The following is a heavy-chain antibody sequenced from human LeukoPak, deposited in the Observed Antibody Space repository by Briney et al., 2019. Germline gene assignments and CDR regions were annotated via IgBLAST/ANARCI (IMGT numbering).Heavy chain of an antibody. V-gene: IGHV3-30-3*01. Sequence: GRSLRLSCAPSGFTFSSYPMHWVRQARGKGVEWVAVISYDESNKYYADSVKGRFTISRDNSENTLYLQMNSLRAEDTAVYYCARDLGYASETNYGMGVWGQGTMVTVFS. J-gene: IGHJ6*02. D-gene: IGHD3-10*01. CDR2: ISYDESNK. CDR1: GFTFSSYP. CDR3: ARDLGYASETNYGMGV.